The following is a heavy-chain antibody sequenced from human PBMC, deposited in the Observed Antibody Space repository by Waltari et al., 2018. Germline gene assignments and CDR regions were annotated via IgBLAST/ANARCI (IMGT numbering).Heavy chain of an antibody. J-gene: IGHJ4*02. Sequence: QVQLQESGPGLVKPSETLSLTCTVSGGSISSYSWSWIRQPPGKGLEWIGYIYYSGSTNYNPSLKSRVTISVDTSKNQFSLKLSSVTAADTAVYYCAREVGVGSSGSYYFDYWGQGTLVTVSS. CDR3: AREVGVGSSGSYYFDY. CDR1: GGSISSYS. V-gene: IGHV4-59*01. CDR2: IYYSGST. D-gene: IGHD6-19*01.